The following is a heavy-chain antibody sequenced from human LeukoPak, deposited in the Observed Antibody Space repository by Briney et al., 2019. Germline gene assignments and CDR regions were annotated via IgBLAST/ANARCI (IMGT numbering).Heavy chain of an antibody. D-gene: IGHD6-13*01. Sequence: GESLKISCKGSGYSFTSYWISWVRQMPGKGLEWMGIIYPGDSDTRYSPSFQGQVTISADKSISTAYLQWSSLKASDTAMYYCARRGSLIAAAREVNDAFDIWGQGTMVTVSS. CDR3: ARRGSLIAAAREVNDAFDI. CDR1: GYSFTSYW. CDR2: IYPGDSDT. V-gene: IGHV5-51*01. J-gene: IGHJ3*02.